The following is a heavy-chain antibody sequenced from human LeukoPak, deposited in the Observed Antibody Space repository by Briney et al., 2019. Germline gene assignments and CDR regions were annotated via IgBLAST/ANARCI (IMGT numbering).Heavy chain of an antibody. J-gene: IGHJ3*02. D-gene: IGHD3-22*01. CDR3: AADRSAPGSFYYDSRGPAFGFDI. Sequence: SVKVSCKASGGTFSSYAISWVRQAPGQGLEWMGGIIPIFGTANYAPKFQDRVTITRDVSSITAYMELDSLSSEDTAVYYCAADRSAPGSFYYDSRGPAFGFDIWGQGTMVTVSS. V-gene: IGHV1-69*05. CDR1: GGTFSSYA. CDR2: IIPIFGTA.